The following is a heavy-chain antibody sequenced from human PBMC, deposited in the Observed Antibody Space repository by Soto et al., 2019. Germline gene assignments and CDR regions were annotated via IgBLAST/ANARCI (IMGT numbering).Heavy chain of an antibody. CDR1: GFTSSSCA. D-gene: IGHD2-8*02. CDR2: ISAGGGST. V-gene: IGHV3-23*01. Sequence: EVQLLDSGGGLVQPGGSLRLSCVASGFTSSSCAMRWVRQAPGKGLEWVSGISAGGGSTDYADSVKGRFTISRDNSKNTLELQMNSLRAEDTAVYYCGTPALGTGRYFFHYWGQGTLVTVSS. CDR3: GTPALGTGRYFFHY. J-gene: IGHJ4*02.